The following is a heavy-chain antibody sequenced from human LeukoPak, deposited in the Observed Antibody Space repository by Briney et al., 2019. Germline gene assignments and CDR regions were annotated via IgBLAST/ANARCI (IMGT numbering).Heavy chain of an antibody. CDR3: ARAGGLGSYYYLDV. D-gene: IGHD3-16*01. CDR1: GGSISSYY. V-gene: IGHV4-59*01. Sequence: SETLSLTCYVSGGSISSYYWSWIRQPPGKGLEWVGYIDNSGNANYKPSLRSRVTISVDTSKTQFYLKLTSVTAADTAVYYCARAGGLGSYYYLDVWGKGTTVTISS. CDR2: IDNSGNA. J-gene: IGHJ6*03.